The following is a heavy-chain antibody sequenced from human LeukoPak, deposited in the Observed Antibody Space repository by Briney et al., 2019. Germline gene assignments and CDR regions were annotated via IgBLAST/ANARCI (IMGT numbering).Heavy chain of an antibody. CDR3: AKDEARGGYSYWYFDL. CDR2: IKQDGSVK. V-gene: IGHV3-7*03. D-gene: IGHD3-10*01. J-gene: IGHJ2*01. Sequence: PGGSLRLSCAASGFTFSNYWMSWVRQAPGKGLEWVANIKQDGSVKYYVASVKGRFTISRDSAKNSLYLQMNSLRAEDTAVYYCAKDEARGGYSYWYFDLWGRGTLVTVSS. CDR1: GFTFSNYW.